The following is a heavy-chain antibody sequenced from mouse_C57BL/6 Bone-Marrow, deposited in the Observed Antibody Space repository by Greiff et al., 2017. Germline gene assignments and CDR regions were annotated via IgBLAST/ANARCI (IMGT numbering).Heavy chain of an antibody. CDR2: IWRGGST. D-gene: IGHD3-2*02. CDR1: GFSLTSYG. CDR3: AKNGGSSGYVDY. V-gene: IGHV2-5*01. J-gene: IGHJ2*01. Sequence: VQLVESGPGLVQPSQSLSITCTVSGFSLTSYGVHWVRQSPGKGLEWLGVIWRGGSTDYNAAFMSRLSITKDNSKSQVFFKMNSLQADDTAIYYCAKNGGSSGYVDYWGQGTTLTVSS.